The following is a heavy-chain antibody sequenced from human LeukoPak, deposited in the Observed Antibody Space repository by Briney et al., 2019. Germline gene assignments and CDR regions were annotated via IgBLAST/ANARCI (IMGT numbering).Heavy chain of an antibody. CDR3: ARDFRDYRDYVAYFDS. CDR2: ILYDGTNQ. D-gene: IGHD4-17*01. CDR1: GLVFSTYA. V-gene: IGHV3-30-3*01. Sequence: GGSLRLSCAASGLVFSTYAMHWVRQAPGKGLEWVAVILYDGTNQYYADSVKGRFTISRDNSRNTLYLQMNSLKVEDTAVYYCARDFRDYRDYVAYFDSWGQGTLVTVSS. J-gene: IGHJ4*02.